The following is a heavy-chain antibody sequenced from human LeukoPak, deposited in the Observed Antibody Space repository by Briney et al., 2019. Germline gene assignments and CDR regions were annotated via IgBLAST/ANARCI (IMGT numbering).Heavy chain of an antibody. Sequence: SETLSLTCAVYVGSFSGYYWSWIRQPPGKGLEWIGEINHSGSTNYNPSLKSRVTISVDTSKNQFSLKLSSVTAADTAVYYCARGKVVVVPAAIPPYYYYYMDVWGKGTTVTVSS. D-gene: IGHD2-2*02. J-gene: IGHJ6*03. CDR2: INHSGST. CDR3: ARGKVVVVPAAIPPYYYYYMDV. V-gene: IGHV4-34*01. CDR1: VGSFSGYY.